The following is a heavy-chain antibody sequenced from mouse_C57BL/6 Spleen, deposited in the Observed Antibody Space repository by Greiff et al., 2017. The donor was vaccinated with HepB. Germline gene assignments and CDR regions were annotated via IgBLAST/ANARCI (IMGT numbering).Heavy chain of an antibody. CDR1: GYTFTSYG. CDR3: ARSGLRQYLRGYAMDY. Sequence: QVQLKQSGAELARPGASVKLSCKASGYTFTSYGISWVKQRTGQGLEWIGEIYPRSGNTYYNEKFKGKATLTADKSSSTAYMELRSLTSEDSAVYFCARSGLRQYLRGYAMDYWGQGTSVTVSS. V-gene: IGHV1-81*01. J-gene: IGHJ4*01. CDR2: IYPRSGNT. D-gene: IGHD1-1*01.